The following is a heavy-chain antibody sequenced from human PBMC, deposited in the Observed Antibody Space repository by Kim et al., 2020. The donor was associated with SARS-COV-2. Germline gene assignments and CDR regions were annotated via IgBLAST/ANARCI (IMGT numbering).Heavy chain of an antibody. D-gene: IGHD1-26*01. V-gene: IGHV3-9*01. CDR2: ISWNSGSI. Sequence: GGSLRLSCAASGFTFDDYAMHWVRQAPGKGLEWVSGISWNSGSICYADSVKGRFTISRDNAKNSLYLQMNSLRAEDTALYYCAKVGWWELARCYGMDVWGRGPTLTVSS. CDR1: GFTFDDYA. J-gene: IGHJ6*01. CDR3: AKVGWWELARCYGMDV.